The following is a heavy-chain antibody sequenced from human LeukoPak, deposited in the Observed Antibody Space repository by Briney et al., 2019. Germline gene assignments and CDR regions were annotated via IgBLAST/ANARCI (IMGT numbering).Heavy chain of an antibody. J-gene: IGHJ5*02. V-gene: IGHV1-2*02. CDR1: GYTFTGYY. CDR3: GRADKTFDP. Sequence: ASVKVSCKASGYTFTGYYIHWVRQAPGQGLEWMGCIKTNSGDTNYAQKFQGRLTMTRDTSINTAYMELSSLRSDDTAVYYCGRADKTFDPWGQGTLVTVSS. CDR2: IKTNSGDT.